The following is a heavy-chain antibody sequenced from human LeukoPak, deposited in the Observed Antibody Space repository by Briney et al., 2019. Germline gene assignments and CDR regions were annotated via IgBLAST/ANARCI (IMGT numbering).Heavy chain of an antibody. CDR1: GFTFSNAW. Sequence: GGSLRLSCAASGFTFSNAWMSWVRQAPGKGLEWVSAISGSGGSTYYADSVKGRFTISRDNSKNTLYLQMNSPRAEDTAVYYCAKADKTVTTARYWGQGTLVTVSS. D-gene: IGHD4-17*01. J-gene: IGHJ4*02. V-gene: IGHV3-23*01. CDR3: AKADKTVTTARY. CDR2: ISGSGGST.